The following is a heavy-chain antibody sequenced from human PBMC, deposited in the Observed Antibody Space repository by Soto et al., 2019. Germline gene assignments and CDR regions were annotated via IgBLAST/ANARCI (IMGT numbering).Heavy chain of an antibody. J-gene: IGHJ4*02. D-gene: IGHD5-18*01. Sequence: QVQLVESGGGVVQPGRSLRLSCAASGFTFSSYGMHWVRQAPGKGLEWVAVISYDGSNKYYADSVKGRFTISRDNSKNTLYLQMNSVRAEDTAVYYGAKVRFRKYSYGYGFDYWGQGTLVTVSS. V-gene: IGHV3-30*18. CDR1: GFTFSSYG. CDR2: ISYDGSNK. CDR3: AKVRFRKYSYGYGFDY.